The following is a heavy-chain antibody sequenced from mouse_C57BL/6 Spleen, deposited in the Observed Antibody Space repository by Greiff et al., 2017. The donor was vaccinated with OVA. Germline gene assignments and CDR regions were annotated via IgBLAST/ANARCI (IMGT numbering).Heavy chain of an antibody. Sequence: QVHVKQPGAELVKPGASVKLSCKASGYTFTSYWMQWVKQRPGQGLEWIGEIDPSDSYTNYNQKFKGKATLTVDTSSSTAYMQLSSLTSEDSAVYYCARFSNFAYWGQGTLVTVSA. CDR1: GYTFTSYW. V-gene: IGHV1-50*01. CDR3: ARFSNFAY. D-gene: IGHD2-5*01. J-gene: IGHJ3*01. CDR2: IDPSDSYT.